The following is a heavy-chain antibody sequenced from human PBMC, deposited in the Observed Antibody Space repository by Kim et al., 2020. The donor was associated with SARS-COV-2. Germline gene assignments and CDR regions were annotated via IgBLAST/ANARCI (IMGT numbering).Heavy chain of an antibody. Sequence: SETLSLTCTVSGGSISTYYWSWIRQSPGKGLEWIGYIYYSGSTNYNPSLKSRVTISVDTSKKQFSLKLSSVTAADTAVYYCARGAPYGSSWYVWDYWGQGTLVIVSS. CDR1: GGSISTYY. J-gene: IGHJ4*02. D-gene: IGHD6-13*01. V-gene: IGHV4-59*01. CDR3: ARGAPYGSSWYVWDY. CDR2: IYYSGST.